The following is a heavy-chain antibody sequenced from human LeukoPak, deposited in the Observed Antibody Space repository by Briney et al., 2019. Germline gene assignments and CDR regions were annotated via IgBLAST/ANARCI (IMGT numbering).Heavy chain of an antibody. CDR2: ISYDGSNK. CDR1: GFTFSSYA. Sequence: QPGGSLRLSCAASGFTFSSYAMHWVRQAPGKGLEWVAVISYDGSNKYYADSVKGRFTISRDNSKNTLYLQMNSLRAEDTAVYYCARGVQQWGQGTLVTVSS. V-gene: IGHV3-30-3*01. J-gene: IGHJ1*01. D-gene: IGHD2-8*01. CDR3: ARGVQQ.